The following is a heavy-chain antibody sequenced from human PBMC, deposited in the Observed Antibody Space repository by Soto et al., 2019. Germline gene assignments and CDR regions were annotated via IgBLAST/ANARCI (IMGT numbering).Heavy chain of an antibody. Sequence: PGGSLRLSCAASGFTFSSYGMHWVRQAPGKGLEWVAVIWYDGSNKYYADSVKGRFTISRDNSKNTLYLQMNSLRAEDTAVYYCARYYYDSSGYYPLWGQGTLVTVSS. J-gene: IGHJ4*02. CDR3: ARYYYDSSGYYPL. CDR2: IWYDGSNK. CDR1: GFTFSSYG. D-gene: IGHD3-22*01. V-gene: IGHV3-33*01.